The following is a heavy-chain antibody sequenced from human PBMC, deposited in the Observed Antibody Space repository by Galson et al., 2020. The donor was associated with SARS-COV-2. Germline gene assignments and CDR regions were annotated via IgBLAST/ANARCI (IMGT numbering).Heavy chain of an antibody. D-gene: IGHD3-10*01. CDR1: GGSISSSSYY. J-gene: IGHJ5*02. Sequence: SETLFLTCTVSGGSISSSSYYWGWIRQPPGKGLEWIGSIYYSGSTYYNPSLKSRVTISVDTSKNQFSLKLSSVTAADTAVYYCARTMVRGRVWFDPWGQGTLVTVSS. CDR2: IYYSGST. V-gene: IGHV4-39*01. CDR3: ARTMVRGRVWFDP.